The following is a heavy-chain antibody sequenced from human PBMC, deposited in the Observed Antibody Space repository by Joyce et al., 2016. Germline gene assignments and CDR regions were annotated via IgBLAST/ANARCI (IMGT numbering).Heavy chain of an antibody. CDR1: GESFSDYY. CDR2: IDRTGNT. CDR3: ARGRSSGRPFDAFNI. Sequence: QVQLQQWGAGLLKPSETLSLTCAVYGESFSDYYWSWIRQPPGKGLEWIGEIDRTGNTNYTPSLKSRVAISVDTSKNYCSLKLNSVTAADTAVYYCARGRSSGRPFDAFNIWGQGTIVTVSS. V-gene: IGHV4-34*01. J-gene: IGHJ3*02. D-gene: IGHD6-19*01.